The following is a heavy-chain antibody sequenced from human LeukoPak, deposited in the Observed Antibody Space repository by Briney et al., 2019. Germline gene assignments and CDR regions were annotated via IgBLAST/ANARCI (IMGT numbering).Heavy chain of an antibody. D-gene: IGHD6-19*01. CDR1: GGTFSSYA. V-gene: IGHV1-69*04. CDR3: ARAPRYSSGGYYAFDI. Sequence: SVKVSCKASGGTFSSYAISWVRQAPGQGLEWMGRIIPILGIANYAQKFQGRVTITADKSTSTAYMALSSLRSEDTAVYYCARAPRYSSGGYYAFDIWGQGTMVTVSS. CDR2: IIPILGIA. J-gene: IGHJ3*02.